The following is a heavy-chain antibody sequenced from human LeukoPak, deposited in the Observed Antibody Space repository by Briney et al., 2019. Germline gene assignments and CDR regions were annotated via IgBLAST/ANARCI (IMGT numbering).Heavy chain of an antibody. J-gene: IGHJ4*02. CDR3: ARDRGGGDYLGY. D-gene: IGHD4-17*01. V-gene: IGHV3-48*03. CDR2: ISSSGSTI. Sequence: GGSLRLSCAASGFTFSSYEMNWVRQAPGKGLEWVSYISSSGSTIYYADSVKGRFTFSRDNAKNSLYLQMNSLRAEDTAVYYCARDRGGGDYLGYWGQGTLVTVSS. CDR1: GFTFSSYE.